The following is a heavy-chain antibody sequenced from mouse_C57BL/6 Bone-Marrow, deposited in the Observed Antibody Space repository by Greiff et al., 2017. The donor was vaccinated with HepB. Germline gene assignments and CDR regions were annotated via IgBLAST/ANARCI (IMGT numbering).Heavy chain of an antibody. D-gene: IGHD1-1*01. CDR3: ARSYYGSTPWFAY. V-gene: IGHV5-12*01. CDR1: GFTFSDYY. J-gene: IGHJ3*01. CDR2: ISNGGGST. Sequence: EVKVEESGGGLVQPGGSLKLSCAASGFTFSDYYMYWVRQTPEKRLEWVAYISNGGGSTYYPDTVKGRFTISRDNAKNTLYLQMSRLKSEDTAMYYCARSYYGSTPWFAYWGQGTLVTVSA.